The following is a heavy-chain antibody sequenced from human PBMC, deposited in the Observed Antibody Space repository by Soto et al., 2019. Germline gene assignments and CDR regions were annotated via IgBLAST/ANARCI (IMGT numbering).Heavy chain of an antibody. CDR1: GFTFSNYW. CDR2: IDHDGPT. CDR3: VRVSHGDY. V-gene: IGHV3-74*01. Sequence: EVQLVESGGGLVQPGGSLRLTCAGSGFTFSNYWMHWVRQAPGKGLEWVSRIDHDGPTDYADAVRGGFTISRDNAENTLYLQMNSLRPEDTAAYYCVRVSHGDYWGQGTLVTVSS. J-gene: IGHJ4*02.